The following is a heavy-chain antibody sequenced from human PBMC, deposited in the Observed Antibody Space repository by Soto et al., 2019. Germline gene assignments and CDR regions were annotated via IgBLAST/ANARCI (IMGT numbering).Heavy chain of an antibody. J-gene: IGHJ5*02. V-gene: IGHV4-39*01. D-gene: IGHD3-10*01. Sequence: ETLSLTCSVSGCSINNTNYSWVLIRQPPGKGLEWIGMIYYNWRTYYSESLKSRVTISVDPSKNQISLKVTSVTAADMAVYYCARSGSRGNLRDWFDPWGHGSLVTAPQ. CDR3: ARSGSRGNLRDWFDP. CDR2: IYYNWRT. CDR1: GCSINNTNYS.